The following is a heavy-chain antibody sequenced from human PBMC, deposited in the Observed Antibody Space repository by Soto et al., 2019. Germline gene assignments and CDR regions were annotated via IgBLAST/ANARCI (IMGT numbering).Heavy chain of an antibody. CDR2: IKGRGDDT. J-gene: IGHJ4*02. V-gene: IGHV3-23*01. CDR3: DKTSPQCSAWAPWDF. Sequence: VQLLESGGGLVQPGGSLRLSCAASGFTFWGYAMSWVRQPPGKGLEWVSSIKGRGDDTYYADSVRGRFTISRDKSKNSLDLQIDILRADDAAMLYCDKTSPQCSAWAPWDFWGQGTLVTVSS. D-gene: IGHD1-26*01. CDR1: GFTFWGYA.